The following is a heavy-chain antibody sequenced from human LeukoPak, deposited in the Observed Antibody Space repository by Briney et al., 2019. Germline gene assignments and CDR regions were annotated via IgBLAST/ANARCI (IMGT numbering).Heavy chain of an antibody. V-gene: IGHV4-59*08. J-gene: IGHJ6*04. CDR3: ARHVYGKGMYV. CDR1: GDSFSGYY. D-gene: IGHD4-17*01. Sequence: PSETLSLTCTVSGDSFSGYYWGWIRQPPGKGLECVGYIYSSGGTAYNPSLKSRLTISTDTSKNQFSLTLSSVTAADTAIYYCARHVYGKGMYVWGKGTTVTVSS. CDR2: IYSSGGT.